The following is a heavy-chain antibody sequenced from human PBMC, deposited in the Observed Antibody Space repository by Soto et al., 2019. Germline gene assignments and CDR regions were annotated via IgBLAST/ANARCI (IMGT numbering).Heavy chain of an antibody. CDR3: ARDHRYYYYSSCYYGYFEY. V-gene: IGHV3-33*01. Sequence: QVQLVESGGGVVQPGRSLRLSCAASGFTFSSYGMHWVRQAPGKGLEWVAVIWYDGSNKYYADSVKGRFTISRDNSKNTLYLQMNSLRAEDTDVYYCARDHRYYYYSSCYYGYFEYWGQGTLVTVSS. CDR1: GFTFSSYG. J-gene: IGHJ4*02. CDR2: IWYDGSNK. D-gene: IGHD3-22*01.